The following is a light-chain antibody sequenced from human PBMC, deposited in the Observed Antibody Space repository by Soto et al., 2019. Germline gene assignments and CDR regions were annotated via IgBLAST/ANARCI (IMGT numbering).Light chain of an antibody. Sequence: EIVLTQSPGTLSLSPGERATLSCRASQSVRSSYVAWYQQRPGQAPRLLFYGASSRATGIPDRFSGSGSGTEFTLTISRLEPEDFAIYYCQQRSNSITFGQGTRLEIK. CDR3: QQRSNSIT. CDR2: GAS. CDR1: QSVRSSY. J-gene: IGKJ5*01. V-gene: IGKV3D-20*02.